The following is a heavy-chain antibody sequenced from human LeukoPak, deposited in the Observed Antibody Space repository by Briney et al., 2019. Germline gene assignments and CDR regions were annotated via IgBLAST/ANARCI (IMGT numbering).Heavy chain of an antibody. CDR1: GGSPSSYY. V-gene: IGHV4-59*01. J-gene: IGHJ4*02. D-gene: IGHD2-2*01. Sequence: SETPSLTCSVSGGSPSSYYWSWIRQPPGKGLEWIGFIYYSGSTSYNPSLKSRVTISVDTSKNQFSLSLTSVTAADTALYYCARDLRGSSCYDYWGQGTLVTVSS. CDR2: IYYSGST. CDR3: ARDLRGSSCYDY.